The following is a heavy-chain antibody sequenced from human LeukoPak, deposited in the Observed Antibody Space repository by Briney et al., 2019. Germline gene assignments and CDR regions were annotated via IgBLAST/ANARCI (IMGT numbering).Heavy chain of an antibody. CDR2: IRFDGTKK. J-gene: IGHJ4*02. Sequence: PGGSLRLSCAASGFNFRRNGMHWVRQAPGKGLEWLSFIRFDGTKKFYTQSVRGRFTTSRDASINVLYLQMNNLTAEDTAVYYCARDFDDPTGHYYYLPDYWGPGTLVTVSS. V-gene: IGHV3-30*02. CDR3: ARDFDDPTGHYYYLPDY. D-gene: IGHD3-22*01. CDR1: GFNFRRNG.